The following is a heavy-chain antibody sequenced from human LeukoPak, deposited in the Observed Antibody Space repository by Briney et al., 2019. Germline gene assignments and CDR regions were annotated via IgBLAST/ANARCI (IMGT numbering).Heavy chain of an antibody. CDR3: ARGGVATIRRNWFDP. CDR1: GGSISSSSYY. J-gene: IGHJ5*02. D-gene: IGHD5-12*01. V-gene: IGHV4-39*07. Sequence: KASETLSLTCTVSGGSISSSSYYWGWIRQPPGKGLEWIGSIYYSGSTYYNPSLKSRVTISVDTSKNQFSLKLSSVTAADTAVYYCARGGVATIRRNWFDPWGQGTLVTVSS. CDR2: IYYSGST.